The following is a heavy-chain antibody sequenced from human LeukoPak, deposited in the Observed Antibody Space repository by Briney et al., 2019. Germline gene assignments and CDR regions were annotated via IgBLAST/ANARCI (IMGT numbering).Heavy chain of an antibody. D-gene: IGHD5-18*01. V-gene: IGHV1-69*02. CDR3: AAHYGYIHSFDY. Sequence: SVKVSCKASGYTFTGYYMHWVRQAPGQGLEWMGRIIPILGIANYAQKFQGRVTITADKSTSTAYMELNSLRAEDTAVYYCAAHYGYIHSFDYWGQGTLVTVSS. CDR2: IIPILGIA. J-gene: IGHJ4*02. CDR1: GYTFTGYY.